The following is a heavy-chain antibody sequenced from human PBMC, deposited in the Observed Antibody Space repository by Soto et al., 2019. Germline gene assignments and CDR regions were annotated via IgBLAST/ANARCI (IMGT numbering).Heavy chain of an antibody. D-gene: IGHD3-22*01. CDR3: ASTSYFDNSGSAY. J-gene: IGHJ4*02. V-gene: IGHV4-30-4*01. CDR2: IYYSGSA. Sequence: PSETLSLTCTVSGGSISSDNYYWSWTRQAPGKGLEWIGYIYYSGSAYYNPSLKSRVIISIDTSKNQFSLKLSSVTAADTAVYYCASTSYFDNSGSAYWGQGTLVTVSS. CDR1: GGSISSDNYY.